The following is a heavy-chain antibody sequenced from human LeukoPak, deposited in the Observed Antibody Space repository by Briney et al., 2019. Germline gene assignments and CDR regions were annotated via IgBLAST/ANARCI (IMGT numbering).Heavy chain of an antibody. V-gene: IGHV4-30-2*01. CDR2: IYHSGST. CDR1: GGSISSGGYY. CDR3: AREAGASGWPRGYFDY. D-gene: IGHD6-19*01. J-gene: IGHJ4*02. Sequence: TLSLTCTVSGGSISSGGYYWSWIRQPPGKGLEWIGYIYHSGSTYYNPSLKSRVTISVDRSKNQFSLKLSSVTAADTAVYYCAREAGASGWPRGYFDYWGQGTLVTVSS.